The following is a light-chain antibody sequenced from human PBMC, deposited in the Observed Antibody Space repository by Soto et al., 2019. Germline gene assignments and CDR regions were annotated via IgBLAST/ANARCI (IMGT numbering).Light chain of an antibody. CDR2: EVS. J-gene: IGLJ2*01. Sequence: QSALTQPPSASGSPGQSVTISCTGTSNDVGNSNYVSWYRQHPGKAPKLMTYEVSKRPSGVPDRFSGSKSGNTASLTVSGLQAEDEADYYCSSYAGSNGVIFGGGTKLTVL. CDR1: SNDVGNSNY. V-gene: IGLV2-8*01. CDR3: SSYAGSNGVI.